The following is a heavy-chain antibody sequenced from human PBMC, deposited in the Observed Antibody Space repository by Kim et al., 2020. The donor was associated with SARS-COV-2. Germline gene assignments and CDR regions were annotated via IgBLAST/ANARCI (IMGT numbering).Heavy chain of an antibody. D-gene: IGHD6-13*01. Sequence: SETLSLTCTVSGGSISNYYWSWIRQPPGKGLQWIGFISHSGTTNYNPSLKSRVTISVDTSKNQFSLNVSPVTAEDTALYYCARWAIAAAGTSDWGQGTLVTVSS. CDR3: ARWAIAAAGTSD. V-gene: IGHV4-59*01. J-gene: IGHJ4*02. CDR1: GGSISNYY. CDR2: ISHSGTT.